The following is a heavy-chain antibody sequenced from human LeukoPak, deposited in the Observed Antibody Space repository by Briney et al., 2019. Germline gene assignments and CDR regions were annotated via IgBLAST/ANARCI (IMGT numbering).Heavy chain of an antibody. CDR3: ARLRLAAAVTTFYYYNYIDV. V-gene: IGHV4-34*01. CDR2: INHSGST. J-gene: IGHJ6*03. Sequence: PSETLSLTCAVYGGSFSGYCWSWIRQPPGKGLEWIGEINHSGSTNYNPSLKSRVTISVDTSKNQFSLKLSSVTAADTAVYYCARLRLAAAVTTFYYYNYIDVWGKGATVTVSS. CDR1: GGSFSGYC. D-gene: IGHD6-13*01.